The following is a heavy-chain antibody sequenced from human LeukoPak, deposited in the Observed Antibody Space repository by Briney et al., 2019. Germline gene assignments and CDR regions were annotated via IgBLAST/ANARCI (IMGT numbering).Heavy chain of an antibody. J-gene: IGHJ5*02. CDR2: IYYSGST. Sequence: ASETLSLTCTDSGGSISSYYWSWIRQPPGKGLEWIGYIYYSGSTNYNPSLKSRVTISVDTSKNQFSLKLSSVTAADTAVYYCARYTDYYGSGSYYNWFDPWGQGTLVTVSS. V-gene: IGHV4-59*01. CDR3: ARYTDYYGSGSYYNWFDP. D-gene: IGHD3-10*01. CDR1: GGSISSYY.